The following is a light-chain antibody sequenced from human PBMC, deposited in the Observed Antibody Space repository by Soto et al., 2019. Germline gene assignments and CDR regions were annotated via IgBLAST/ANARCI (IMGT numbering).Light chain of an antibody. CDR3: MKGTHWPIT. V-gene: IGKV2-30*02. J-gene: IGKJ5*01. CDR2: KAS. Sequence: DVVMTQSPLSLPVTLGQPASISCRSNQSLVHSDGIAYFSWFQQRTGRSPRRLIYKASNRDSGVPDRFSGSGSGTDFALKISRVEAEDVGVYYCMKGTHWPITXGQGTRLEIK. CDR1: QSLVHSDGIAY.